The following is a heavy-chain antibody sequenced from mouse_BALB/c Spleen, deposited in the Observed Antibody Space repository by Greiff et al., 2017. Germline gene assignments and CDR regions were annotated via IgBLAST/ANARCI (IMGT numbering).Heavy chain of an antibody. CDR1: GFSLSTSGMG. V-gene: IGHV8-12*01. J-gene: IGHJ4*01. CDR2: IYWDDDK. CDR3: ARSRFITYAMDY. Sequence: QVTLKVSGPGILQPSQTLSLTCSFSGFSLSTSGMGVSWIRQPSGKGLEWLAHIYWDDDKRYNPSLKSRLTISKDTSSNQVFFKITSVDTADTATYYCARSRFITYAMDYWGQGTSVTVSS. D-gene: IGHD1-1*01.